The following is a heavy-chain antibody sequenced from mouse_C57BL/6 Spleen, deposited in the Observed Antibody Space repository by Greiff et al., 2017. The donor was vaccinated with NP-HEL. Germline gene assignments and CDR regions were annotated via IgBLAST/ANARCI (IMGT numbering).Heavy chain of an antibody. J-gene: IGHJ2*01. D-gene: IGHD1-1*01. CDR1: GFTFSSYA. Sequence: EVMLVESGGGLVKPGGSLKLSCAASGFTFSSYAMSWVRQTPEKRLEWVATISAGGSYTYYHDNVKGRFTISRDKTKNNLYLQMSQLKSEDTAMYYCARDLLYDGSRGDDFDYWGQGTTLTVSS. V-gene: IGHV5-4*01. CDR2: ISAGGSYT. CDR3: ARDLLYDGSRGDDFDY.